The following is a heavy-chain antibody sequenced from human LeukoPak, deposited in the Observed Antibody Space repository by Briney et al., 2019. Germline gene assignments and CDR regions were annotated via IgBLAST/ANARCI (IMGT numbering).Heavy chain of an antibody. CDR2: ISWDGDST. D-gene: IGHD2-15*01. Sequence: GGSLRLSCAASGITFDDYTMHWVRQAPGKGLEWVSLISWDGDSTYYADSVKGRFTISRDNSKNSLYLQMNSLRNEDSAFYYCTKDIYAKGAVEAFDYWGQGTLVTVSS. J-gene: IGHJ4*02. CDR3: TKDIYAKGAVEAFDY. CDR1: GITFDDYT. V-gene: IGHV3-43*01.